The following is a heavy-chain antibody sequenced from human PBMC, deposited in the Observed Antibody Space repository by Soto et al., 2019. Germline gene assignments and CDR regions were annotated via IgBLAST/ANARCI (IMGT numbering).Heavy chain of an antibody. CDR2: NYYSGNI. CDR3: ARDTGYSYGKIFDY. V-gene: IGHV4-59*01. Sequence: PSETLSLTCNVSGGSIRSYYWSWIRQPPGKGLEWIGYNYYSGNINYNPSHRSRVTISVDTSKNQFSLKLNSVTAADTAVYYCARDTGYSYGKIFDYWGQGSLVTVSS. CDR1: GGSIRSYY. D-gene: IGHD5-18*01. J-gene: IGHJ4*02.